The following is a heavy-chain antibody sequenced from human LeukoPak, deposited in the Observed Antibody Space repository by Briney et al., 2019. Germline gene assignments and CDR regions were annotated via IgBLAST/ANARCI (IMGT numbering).Heavy chain of an antibody. D-gene: IGHD4-17*01. V-gene: IGHV3-30-3*01. CDR2: ISYDGSNK. Sequence: GGSLRLSCAASGFTFSSYAMHWVRQAPGKGLEWVAVISYDGSNKYYADSVKGRFTISRDNSKNTLYLQMNSLRAEDTAVYYCAREGLRRRYFDYWGQGTLVTVSS. CDR3: AREGLRRRYFDY. J-gene: IGHJ4*02. CDR1: GFTFSSYA.